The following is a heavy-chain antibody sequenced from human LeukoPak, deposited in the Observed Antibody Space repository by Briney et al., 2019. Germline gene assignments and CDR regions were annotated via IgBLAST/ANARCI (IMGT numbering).Heavy chain of an antibody. V-gene: IGHV4-59*01. J-gene: IGHJ3*02. CDR1: GGSISTYY. CDR3: ARLTVDRNAFDI. Sequence: SETLSLPCIVSGGSISTYYWNWIRQPPGKGLEWIGYIYYTGSTNYNPSLKSRVTVSVDTSKNQFSLKLSSVTAADTAVYYCARLTVDRNAFDIWGQGTRVTVSS. CDR2: IYYTGST. D-gene: IGHD7-27*01.